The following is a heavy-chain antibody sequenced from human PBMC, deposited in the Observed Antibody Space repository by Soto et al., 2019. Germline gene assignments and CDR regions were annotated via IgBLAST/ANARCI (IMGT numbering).Heavy chain of an antibody. J-gene: IGHJ6*01. D-gene: IGHD3-10*01. V-gene: IGHV3-74*01. CDR2: IYNDGTYS. Sequence: GGSLRLSCAAPGFLFKMYWMHWVRQSPGKRLVWISRIYNDGTYSDYADSVRGRFTISRDNVNDTLYLQMNNLRAEDSGLYYCTRGSRPISNGTGVYLAPGTRVDV. CDR1: GFLFKMYW. CDR3: TRGSRPISNGTGVYLAPGTRVDV.